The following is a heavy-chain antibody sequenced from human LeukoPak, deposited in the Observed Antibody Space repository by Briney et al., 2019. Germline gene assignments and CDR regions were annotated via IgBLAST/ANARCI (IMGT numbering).Heavy chain of an antibody. CDR2: ISSSGSTI. D-gene: IGHD6-13*01. J-gene: IGHJ5*02. CDR1: GFTFSSYE. CDR3: AREAIAAAFDP. V-gene: IGHV3-48*03. Sequence: GSLRLSCAASGFTFSSYEMNWVRQAPGKGLEWVSYISSSGSTIYYADSVKGRFTIPRDNAKNSLYLQMNSLRAEDTAVYYCAREAIAAAFDPWGQGTLVTVSS.